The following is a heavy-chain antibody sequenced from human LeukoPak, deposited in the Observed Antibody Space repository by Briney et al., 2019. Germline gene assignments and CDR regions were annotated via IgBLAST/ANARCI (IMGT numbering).Heavy chain of an antibody. D-gene: IGHD2-15*01. CDR2: INPNSGGT. CDR1: GYTFTGYY. J-gene: IGHJ5*02. CDR3: ARDRPHCSGGSCYSRWFVP. V-gene: IGHV1-2*02. Sequence: ASVKVSCKASGYTFTGYYMHWVRQAPGQGLEWMGWINPNSGGTNYAQKFQGRVTMTRDTSISTAYMELSRLRSDDTAVYYCARDRPHCSGGSCYSRWFVPWGQGTLVTVSS.